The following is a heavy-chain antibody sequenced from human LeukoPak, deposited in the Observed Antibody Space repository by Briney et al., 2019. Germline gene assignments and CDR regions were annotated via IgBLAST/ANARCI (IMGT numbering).Heavy chain of an antibody. CDR2: ISAYNGNT. CDR1: GYTFTSYG. J-gene: IGHJ3*02. Sequence: ASVKVSCKASGYTFTSYGISWVRQAPGQGLEWMGWISAYNGNTNYAQKLQGRVTMTTDTSTSTAYMELRSLRSEDTAVYYCARDRGITIYSGAFDIWGQGTMVTVSS. D-gene: IGHD3-3*01. V-gene: IGHV1-18*01. CDR3: ARDRGITIYSGAFDI.